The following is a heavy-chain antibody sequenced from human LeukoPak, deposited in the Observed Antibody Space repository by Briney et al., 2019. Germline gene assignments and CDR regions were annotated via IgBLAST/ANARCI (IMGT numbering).Heavy chain of an antibody. CDR2: ISSSSSTI. D-gene: IGHD6-13*01. CDR3: ARGSSTLDP. V-gene: IGHV3-48*04. Sequence: GGSLRLSCAASGFTFSSYSMNWVRQAPGKGLEWVSYISSSSSTIYYADSVKGRFTISRDNAKNSLYLQMNSLRAEDTAVYYCARGSSTLDPWGQGTLVTVSS. J-gene: IGHJ5*02. CDR1: GFTFSSYS.